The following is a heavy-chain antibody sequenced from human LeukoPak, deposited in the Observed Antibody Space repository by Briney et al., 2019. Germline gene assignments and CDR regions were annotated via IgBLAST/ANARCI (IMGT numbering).Heavy chain of an antibody. V-gene: IGHV1-69*13. CDR2: IIPIFGTA. J-gene: IGHJ4*02. CDR3: ARGVPGYRSGGSCQFGDY. CDR1: GGTFSSYA. Sequence: SVKVSCKASGGTFSSYAISWVRQAPGQGLEWMGGIIPIFGTANYAQKFQGRVTITADESTSTAYMELSSLRSEDTAVYYCARGVPGYRSGGSCQFGDYWGQGTLVTVSS. D-gene: IGHD2-15*01.